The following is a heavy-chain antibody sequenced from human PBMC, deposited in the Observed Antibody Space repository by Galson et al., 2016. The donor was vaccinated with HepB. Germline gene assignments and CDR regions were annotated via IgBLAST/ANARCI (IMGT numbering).Heavy chain of an antibody. D-gene: IGHD6-6*01. CDR3: ARRNQRYSLSRAVRPAGAFDI. V-gene: IGHV4-34*01. J-gene: IGHJ3*02. Sequence: SETLSLTCVVYGGSFTSYYWSWIRQPPGKGLEWIGEINHSGSTNYNPSHKSRVTVSVDTSKNQFSLKLSSVTAADTAVYYCARRNQRYSLSRAVRPAGAFDIWGQGTMVTVSS. CDR2: INHSGST. CDR1: GGSFTSYY.